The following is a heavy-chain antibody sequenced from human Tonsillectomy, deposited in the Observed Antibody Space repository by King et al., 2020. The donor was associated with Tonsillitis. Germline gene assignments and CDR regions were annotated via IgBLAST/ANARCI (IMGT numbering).Heavy chain of an antibody. CDR1: GFTFSSYG. CDR3: ARDRGYSLKRIRRVGAFDI. J-gene: IGHJ3*02. CDR2: VWYDGNNK. V-gene: IGHV3-33*08. Sequence: VQLVESGGGVVQPGRSLRLSCAASGFTFSSYGMHWVRQAPGKGLEWVAVVWYDGNNKFYGDSVKGRFTISRDNSKDTLFLQMNSLRAEDTAVYYCARDRGYSLKRIRRVGAFDIWGQGTTVTVSS. D-gene: IGHD5-12*01.